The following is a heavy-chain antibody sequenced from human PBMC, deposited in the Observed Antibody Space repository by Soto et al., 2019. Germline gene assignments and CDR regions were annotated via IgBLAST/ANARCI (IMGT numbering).Heavy chain of an antibody. CDR1: GSTFSPFA. Sequence: QVQLVQSGAEVKLPGSSVKVSCKAPGSTFSPFAFHWVRQVPGQGLESMGEIIPLFGKANYEQKFQGRVTFSADRSTSTVFVDVNRLKSDDTAVYYCVRGSFNLPDYFQTWGQGTVVTVSS. V-gene: IGHV1-69*06. J-gene: IGHJ1*01. CDR3: VRGSFNLPDYFQT. CDR2: IIPLFGKA. D-gene: IGHD3-10*01.